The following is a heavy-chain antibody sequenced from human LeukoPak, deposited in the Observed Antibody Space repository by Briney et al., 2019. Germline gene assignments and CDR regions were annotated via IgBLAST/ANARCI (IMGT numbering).Heavy chain of an antibody. CDR2: IYCSGST. Sequence: SETLCLSCAVSGGSISSSSYYWGWIRPPPGQELEWIVSIYCSGSTYYNSSLTSRVNISENTSKTQFSLKRSSVTAADSAVYYGAKHNNRVAGANDYWGQGTLVTVSS. D-gene: IGHD6-19*01. J-gene: IGHJ4*02. CDR1: GGSISSSSYY. V-gene: IGHV4-39*01. CDR3: AKHNNRVAGANDY.